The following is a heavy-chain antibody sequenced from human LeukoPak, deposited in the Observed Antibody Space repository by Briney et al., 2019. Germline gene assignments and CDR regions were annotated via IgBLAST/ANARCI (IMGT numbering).Heavy chain of an antibody. D-gene: IGHD2-8*01. CDR2: IWYVGSNK. CDR1: VFTFCGYG. V-gene: IGHV3-30*02. Sequence: PGGSLRLSCAASVFTFCGYGMHWGRQAPGKGLGRGSFIWYVGSNKYSADTVKGRFTTSRDNSKNTLYLQKNSLRAEDTAVYYCAKNRFSGTKADAFDIWGQGTMVSVSS. CDR3: AKNRFSGTKADAFDI. J-gene: IGHJ3*02.